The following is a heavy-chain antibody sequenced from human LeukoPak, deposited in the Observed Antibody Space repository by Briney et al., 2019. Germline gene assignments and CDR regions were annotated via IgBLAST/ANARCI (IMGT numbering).Heavy chain of an antibody. CDR3: ARIPYGYSNSWSKSYYFDY. Sequence: KPSETLSLTCTVSGGSISSYYWSWIRQPPGKGLEGIGYIYYRGSTNYNPSLKSRLTISVDTSKHQFSLKLSSVTAADTAVYYCARIPYGYSNSWSKSYYFDYWGQGTLVTVSS. CDR2: IYYRGST. CDR1: GGSISSYY. V-gene: IGHV4-59*01. J-gene: IGHJ4*02. D-gene: IGHD6-13*01.